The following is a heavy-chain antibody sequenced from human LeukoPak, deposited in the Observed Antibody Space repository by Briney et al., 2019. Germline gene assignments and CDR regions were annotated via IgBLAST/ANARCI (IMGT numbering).Heavy chain of an antibody. D-gene: IGHD3-10*01. CDR1: GFTVSSNY. CDR2: IYSGGST. CDR3: ARSRYYYGSGRNPYYYMDV. J-gene: IGHJ6*03. Sequence: GGSLRLSCAASGFTVSSNYMSWVRQAPGRGLEWVSVIYSGGSTYYADSVKGRFTISRDNSKNTLYLQMNSLRAEDTAVYYCARSRYYYGSGRNPYYYMDVWGKGTTVTVSS. V-gene: IGHV3-66*02.